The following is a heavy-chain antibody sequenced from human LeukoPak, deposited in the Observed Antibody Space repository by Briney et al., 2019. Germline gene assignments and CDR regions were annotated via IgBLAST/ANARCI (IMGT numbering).Heavy chain of an antibody. CDR2: ISSDGTNK. CDR3: ARSIGLTGGGVDV. V-gene: IGHV3-30*01. CDR1: GFTFSGYT. J-gene: IGHJ6*02. D-gene: IGHD3-9*01. Sequence: GRSLRLSCAASGFTFSGYTMHWVRQAPGKGLEWVAVISSDGTNKYYADSVKGRFTISRDNSKNTLYLQMNSLRAEDTAVYYCARSIGLTGGGVDVWGQGTTVTVSS.